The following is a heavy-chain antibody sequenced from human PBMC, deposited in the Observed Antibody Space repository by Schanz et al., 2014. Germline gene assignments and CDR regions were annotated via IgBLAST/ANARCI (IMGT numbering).Heavy chain of an antibody. CDR3: AKDCPSDYGDHCFDF. CDR2: ISGRGGRT. J-gene: IGHJ4*02. Sequence: EVQLVESGGGLIQPGGSLRLSCAVSGFTVSTNYMSWVRQAPGKGLEWVSAISGRGGRTYYADSVKGRFTISRDNSKNTLYLQMNSLRAEDTAVYYCAKDCPSDYGDHCFDFWGQGTLVTVSS. CDR1: GFTVSTNY. D-gene: IGHD4-17*01. V-gene: IGHV3-23*04.